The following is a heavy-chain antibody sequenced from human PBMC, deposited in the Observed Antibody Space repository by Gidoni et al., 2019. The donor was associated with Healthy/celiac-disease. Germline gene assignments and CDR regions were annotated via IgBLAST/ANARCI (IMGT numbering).Heavy chain of an antibody. J-gene: IGHJ6*02. D-gene: IGHD2-2*01. Sequence: EVQLVESGGWLVQPGRSLRLSCPASGSPFGYSAMSWFRQAPGKGLEWVGFIRSKAYGGTTEYAASVKGRFTISRDDSKSIAYLQMNSLKTEDTAVYYCTRSFSTPHYYGMDVWGQGTTVTVSS. CDR3: TRSFSTPHYYGMDV. V-gene: IGHV3-49*03. CDR2: IRSKAYGGTT. CDR1: GSPFGYSA.